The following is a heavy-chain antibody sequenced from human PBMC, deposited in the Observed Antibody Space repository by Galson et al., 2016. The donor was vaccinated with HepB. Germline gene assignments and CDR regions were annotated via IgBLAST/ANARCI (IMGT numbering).Heavy chain of an antibody. CDR2: IFSNDEA. CDR3: ARIRGDTSSWYWFFDL. CDR1: GFSLSNSRMG. J-gene: IGHJ2*01. V-gene: IGHV2-26*01. Sequence: PALVKPTQTLTLTCTVSGFSLSNSRMGVIWIRRPPGKALEWLAHIFSNDEASYSTSLRSRLTVSKDTSKGQVVLTMTNMDPVDTATYYCARIRGDTSSWYWFFDLWGRGSLVTVSS. D-gene: IGHD6-13*01.